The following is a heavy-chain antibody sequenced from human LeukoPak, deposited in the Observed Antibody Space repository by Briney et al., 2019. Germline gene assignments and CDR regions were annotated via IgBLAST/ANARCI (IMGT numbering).Heavy chain of an antibody. CDR3: AKDPEPYYYDSSGYSYYFDY. D-gene: IGHD3-22*01. CDR2: TSWNSGSI. V-gene: IGHV3-9*01. CDR1: GFTFDDYA. Sequence: PGGSLRLSCAASGFTFDDYAMHWVRQAPGKGLEWVSGTSWNSGSIGYADSVKGRFTISRDNAKNSLYLQMNSLRAEDTALYYCAKDPEPYYYDSSGYSYYFDYWGQGTLVTVSS. J-gene: IGHJ4*02.